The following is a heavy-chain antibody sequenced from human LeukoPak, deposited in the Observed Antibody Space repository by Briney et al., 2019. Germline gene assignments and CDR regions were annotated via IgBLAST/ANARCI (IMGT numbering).Heavy chain of an antibody. Sequence: SETLSLTCTVSGDSISGYYWNWIRQPPGKGLEWIGFIYSSGGTNYNPSLKSRVTISVDTSKNQFSLKLSSVTAADTAVYYCARGVAPDYWGQGTLVTVSS. CDR1: GDSISGYY. V-gene: IGHV4-59*12. D-gene: IGHD5-12*01. CDR2: IYSSGGT. J-gene: IGHJ4*02. CDR3: ARGVAPDY.